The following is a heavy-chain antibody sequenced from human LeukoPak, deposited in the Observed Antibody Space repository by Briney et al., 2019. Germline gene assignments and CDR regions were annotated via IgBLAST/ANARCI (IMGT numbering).Heavy chain of an antibody. CDR1: GFTFSSYG. CDR3: AKDLSWDPTTNFDY. J-gene: IGHJ4*02. V-gene: IGHV3-23*01. D-gene: IGHD1-7*01. CDR2: ISGSGGST. Sequence: TGGSLRLSCAASGFTFSSYGMSWVRQAPGKGLEWVSAISGSGGSTYYADSVKGRFTISRDNSKNTLYLQMNSLRAEDTAVYYCAKDLSWDPTTNFDYWGQGTLVTVSS.